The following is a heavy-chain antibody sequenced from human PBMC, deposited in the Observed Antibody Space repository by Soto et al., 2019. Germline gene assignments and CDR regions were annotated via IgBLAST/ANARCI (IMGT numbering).Heavy chain of an antibody. Sequence: QVQLVQSGAEVKKPGASVKVSCKASGYTFTSYDINWVRQATGQGLEWMGWMNPNSGNTGYAQKFQGRATMTRNTYRSTAYTELSSLRSAETAVYYCARARSYGMDVWGQGTTVTVSS. J-gene: IGHJ6*02. CDR3: ARARSYGMDV. CDR1: GYTFTSYD. V-gene: IGHV1-8*01. CDR2: MNPNSGNT.